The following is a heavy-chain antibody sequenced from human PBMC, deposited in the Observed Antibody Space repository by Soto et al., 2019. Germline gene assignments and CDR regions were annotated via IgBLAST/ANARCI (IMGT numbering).Heavy chain of an antibody. CDR1: GDSISSYS. V-gene: IGHV4-4*07. D-gene: IGHD1-26*01. Sequence: PSETLCLTCAFCGDSISSYSWDWIRQTAGMGLEWIGRVYPSGHTQYRSSFETRVTVSVDMSTNQFFLELRSVTAADTAVYYCARESGANRSYEAYWGQGTQVTVSS. J-gene: IGHJ4*02. CDR3: ARESGANRSYEAY. CDR2: VYPSGHT.